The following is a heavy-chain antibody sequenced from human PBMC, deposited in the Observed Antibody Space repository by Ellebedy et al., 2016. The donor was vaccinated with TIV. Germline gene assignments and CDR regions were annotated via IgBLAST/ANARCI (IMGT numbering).Heavy chain of an antibody. J-gene: IGHJ4*02. D-gene: IGHD3-22*01. Sequence: GESLKISXAASGFSFKTYGMHWVRQSPGKGLEWVALMSYDGSNKYYRDSVRGRFTISRDNSKNTLYLQMNSLRTEDTAVYYCAKDGEADSIGYPTPDYWGQGTLVTVPS. CDR2: MSYDGSNK. CDR1: GFSFKTYG. CDR3: AKDGEADSIGYPTPDY. V-gene: IGHV3-30*18.